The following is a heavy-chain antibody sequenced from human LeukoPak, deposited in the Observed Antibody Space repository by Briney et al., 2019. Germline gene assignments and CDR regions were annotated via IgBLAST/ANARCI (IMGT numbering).Heavy chain of an antibody. V-gene: IGHV3-66*01. CDR3: ARVRSGEYFDY. Sequence: GGSLRLSCAASGFIVSSNYMSWFRQATGKGLEWVSVIYTGGSTYYADSVKGRFTISRDNSKNTLYLQMNSLRAEDTAVYYCARVRSGEYFDYWGQGTLVTVSS. J-gene: IGHJ4*02. CDR2: IYTGGST. D-gene: IGHD6-25*01. CDR1: GFIVSSNY.